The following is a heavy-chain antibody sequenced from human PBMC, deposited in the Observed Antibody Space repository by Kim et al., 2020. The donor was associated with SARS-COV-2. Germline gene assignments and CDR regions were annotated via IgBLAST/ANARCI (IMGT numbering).Heavy chain of an antibody. CDR1: GFSSSGSS. Sequence: GGSLRLSCAASGFSSSGSSMHWVRQASGKGLEWVGRIRSKAHNYATAYAESVKGRFTVSRDDSKNTAYLQMDSLRTEDTAVYYCTTTQIEGPPRWGQGTL. CDR2: IRSKAHNYAT. V-gene: IGHV3-73*01. CDR3: TTTQIEGPPR. J-gene: IGHJ4*02.